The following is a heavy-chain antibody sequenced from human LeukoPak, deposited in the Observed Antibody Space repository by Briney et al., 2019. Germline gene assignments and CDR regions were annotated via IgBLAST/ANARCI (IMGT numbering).Heavy chain of an antibody. Sequence: ASVKVSCKASGYTFTGNYIHWVRQAPGQGLEWMGWINPNSGGTNYAQKFQGRVTMTRDTSISTAYMELSRLRSDDTAVYYCAREGKITMVRGVIRYYYMDVWGKGTTVTISS. CDR2: INPNSGGT. J-gene: IGHJ6*03. D-gene: IGHD3-10*01. V-gene: IGHV1-2*02. CDR3: AREGKITMVRGVIRYYYMDV. CDR1: GYTFTGNY.